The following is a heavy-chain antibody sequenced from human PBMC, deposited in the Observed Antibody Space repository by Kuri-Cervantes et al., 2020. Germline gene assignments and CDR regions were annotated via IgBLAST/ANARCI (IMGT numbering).Heavy chain of an antibody. J-gene: IGHJ4*02. V-gene: IGHV4-59*01. CDR2: IYYSGST. Sequence: SETLSLTCTVSGGSISSYYWSWIRQSPGKGLEWIGYIYYSGSTNYNPSLKSRVSISLDTSKNEFSLKLRSVTAADTAVYYCARAWGYYVSSGRTFDYWGQGTLVTVSS. CDR3: ARAWGYYVSSGRTFDY. D-gene: IGHD3-22*01. CDR1: GGSISSYY.